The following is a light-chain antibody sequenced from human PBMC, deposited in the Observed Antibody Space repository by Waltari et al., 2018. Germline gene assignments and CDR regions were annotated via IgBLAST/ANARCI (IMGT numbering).Light chain of an antibody. V-gene: IGLV1-51*02. CDR2: DNK. CDR3: GTWDSSRGGAV. CDR1: SSIIGNNY. J-gene: IGLJ7*01. Sequence: QSVLTHPPPVSAAPGQRVTISSSEGSSIIGNNYVSWYRQFPGTAPKLLIYDNKGRPSGIPGRFSGSKSGTAATLDITGLQAGDEADYYCGTWDSSRGGAVFGGGTNLTVL.